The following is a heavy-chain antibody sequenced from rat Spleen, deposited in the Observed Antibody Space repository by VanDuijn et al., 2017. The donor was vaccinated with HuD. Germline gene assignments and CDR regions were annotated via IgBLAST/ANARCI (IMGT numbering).Heavy chain of an antibody. J-gene: IGHJ2*01. CDR1: GFTFSNYD. CDR3: ARHEGLSLYGGSCFDY. Sequence: EVQLVESGGGLVQPGRSLKLSCAASGFTFSNYDMAWVRQAPTQGLEWVASISHSGGLTYYRDSVKGRFTGSRDNAKSTLYLQRDSLRSEDTATYYCARHEGLSLYGGSCFDYWGQGVMVTVSS. CDR2: ISHSGGLT. V-gene: IGHV5-25*01. D-gene: IGHD1-11*01.